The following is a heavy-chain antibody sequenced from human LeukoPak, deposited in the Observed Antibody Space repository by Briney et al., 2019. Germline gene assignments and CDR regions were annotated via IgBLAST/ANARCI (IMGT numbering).Heavy chain of an antibody. CDR3: TRRISSGSYSDY. D-gene: IGHD1-26*01. CDR2: ISHGGMT. V-gene: IGHV4-38-2*02. Sequence: TSETLSLTCTVSGYSITSGFFGGWIRQPPGQGLEWIGSISHGGMTYHNPSLKSRVTMSVDTSKNQFSLELSSVTAADTAVYYCTRRISSGSYSDYWGQGSLVTVSS. J-gene: IGHJ4*02. CDR1: GYSITSGFF.